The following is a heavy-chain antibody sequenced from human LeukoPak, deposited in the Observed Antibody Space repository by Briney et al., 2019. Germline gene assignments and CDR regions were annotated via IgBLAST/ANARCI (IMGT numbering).Heavy chain of an antibody. CDR2: ISGDGGST. CDR1: GFIFHDYA. J-gene: IGHJ5*01. CDR3: ARESESSGWYDF. Sequence: GGSLRLSCAAPGFIFHDYAIHWVRQPPGKGLEWVSLISGDGGSTFYADSVKGRFTISRDNSKNSLYLQMGSLRIEDTALYYCARESESSGWYDFWGQGTLVTVSS. D-gene: IGHD3-22*01. V-gene: IGHV3-43*02.